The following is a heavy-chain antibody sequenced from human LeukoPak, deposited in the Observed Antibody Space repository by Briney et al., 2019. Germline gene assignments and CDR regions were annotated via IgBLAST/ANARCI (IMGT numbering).Heavy chain of an antibody. CDR2: IYNEGDT. D-gene: IGHD2-8*01. CDR1: GVXGRSNY. J-gene: IGHJ4*02. CDR3: ARDRNGCCLDY. Sequence: GGSLRLSCAASGVXGRSNYINWVRQAPGKGLEWVAVIYNEGDTYYADSVKGRFTISRDNSNLYLQMNSLRAEDTAVYYCARDRNGCCLDYWGQGALVTVSS. V-gene: IGHV3-66*01.